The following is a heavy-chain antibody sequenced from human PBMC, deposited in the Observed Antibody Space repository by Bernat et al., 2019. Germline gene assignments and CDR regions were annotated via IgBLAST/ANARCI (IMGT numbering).Heavy chain of an antibody. CDR3: ASQGYNGTAYRPLHY. CDR2: IKQDGSQN. D-gene: IGHD2/OR15-2a*01. CDR1: ESTFNSCW. J-gene: IGHJ4*02. V-gene: IGHV3-7*03. Sequence: EVQLVESGGGLVQPGGSLRLSGAASESTFNSCWMSWFRQAQGRGLEWVANIKQDGSQNYYVDSVRGRLTISRDNARKSLYLQMNSLRTEDTAMYYCASQGYNGTAYRPLHYWGQGTLVTVSS.